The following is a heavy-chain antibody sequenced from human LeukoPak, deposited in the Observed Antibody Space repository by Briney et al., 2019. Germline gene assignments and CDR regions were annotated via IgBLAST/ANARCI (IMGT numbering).Heavy chain of an antibody. V-gene: IGHV1-69*13. CDR1: GGTFSSYA. CDR2: IIPIFGTA. Sequence: GASVKVSCKASGGTFSSYAISWVRQAPGQGLEWMGGIIPIFGTANYARKFQGRVTITADESTSTAYMELSSLRSEDTAVYYCASRNYCGGDCYTKRHDAFDIWGQGTMVTVSS. CDR3: ASRNYCGGDCYTKRHDAFDI. J-gene: IGHJ3*02. D-gene: IGHD2-21*02.